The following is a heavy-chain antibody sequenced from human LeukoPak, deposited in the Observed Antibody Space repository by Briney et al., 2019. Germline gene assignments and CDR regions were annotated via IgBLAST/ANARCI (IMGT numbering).Heavy chain of an antibody. CDR1: GGSISSGGYY. Sequence: PSQTLSLTCTVSGGSISSGGYYWSWIRQHPGKGLEWIGYIYYCGSTYYNPSLKSRVTISVDTSKNQFSLKLSSVTAADTAVYYCARGAEDTAWGYFDYWGQGTLVTVSS. V-gene: IGHV4-31*03. CDR2: IYYCGST. D-gene: IGHD5-18*01. J-gene: IGHJ4*02. CDR3: ARGAEDTAWGYFDY.